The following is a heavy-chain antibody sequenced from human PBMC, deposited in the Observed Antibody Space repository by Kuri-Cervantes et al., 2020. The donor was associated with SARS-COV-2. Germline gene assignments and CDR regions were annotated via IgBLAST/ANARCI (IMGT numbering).Heavy chain of an antibody. CDR3: EHLITIFGNDLANYFDY. D-gene: IGHD3-3*01. V-gene: IGHV2-5*05. CDR1: GFSLSTSGVG. Sequence: SGPTLVKPTHTLTLTCTFPGFSLSTSGVGVGWIRQPPGKALEWLALIYWDDDKRYGPSLKSRLNITKDTSKNQVVLTMTNMDPVETATYYCEHLITIFGNDLANYFDYWGQGTLVTVSS. J-gene: IGHJ4*02. CDR2: IYWDDDK.